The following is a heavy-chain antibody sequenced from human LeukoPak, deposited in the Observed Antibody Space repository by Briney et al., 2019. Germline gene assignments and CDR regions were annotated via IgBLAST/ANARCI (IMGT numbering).Heavy chain of an antibody. D-gene: IGHD2-15*01. Sequence: GGSLRLSCAASGFIFSNYSMNWVRQAPGKGLEWVSSISSSSSYIYYADSVKGRFTISRDNAKNSLYLQMNSLRAEDTAVYYCARDQGGGGFDYWGQGTLVTVSS. J-gene: IGHJ4*02. CDR3: ARDQGGGGFDY. CDR1: GFIFSNYS. CDR2: ISSSSSYI. V-gene: IGHV3-21*01.